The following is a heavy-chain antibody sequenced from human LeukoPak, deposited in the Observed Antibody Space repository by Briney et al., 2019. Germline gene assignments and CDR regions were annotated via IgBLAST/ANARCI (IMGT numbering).Heavy chain of an antibody. CDR1: GGSFSGYY. J-gene: IGHJ4*02. CDR3: ASADSSSWY. V-gene: IGHV4-34*01. CDR2: INHSGST. Sequence: SETLSLTCAVYGGSFSGYYWSWIRQPPGKGLEWIGEINHSGSTNYNPSLKSRVTISVDTSKNQFSLKLSSVTAADTAVYYCASADSSSWYWGQGTLATVSS. D-gene: IGHD6-13*01.